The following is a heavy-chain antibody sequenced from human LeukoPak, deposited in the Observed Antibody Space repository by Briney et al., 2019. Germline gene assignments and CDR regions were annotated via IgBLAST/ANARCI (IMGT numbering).Heavy chain of an antibody. J-gene: IGHJ4*02. Sequence: GSLRLSCAASGFGFTAAWMSWVRQAPGKGPEWVGRIKSKGGGETTDYAAPVKGRFTISRDDSKNTLYLQMDGLKTEDTAVYYCAWQTKFDFWRMDYWGLGTLVTVPS. D-gene: IGHD3-3*01. CDR1: GFGFTAAW. CDR2: IKSKGGGETT. V-gene: IGHV3-15*01. CDR3: AWQTKFDFWRMDY.